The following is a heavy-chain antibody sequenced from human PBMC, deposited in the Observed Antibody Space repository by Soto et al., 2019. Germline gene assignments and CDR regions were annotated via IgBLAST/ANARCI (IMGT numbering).Heavy chain of an antibody. CDR1: GDILSGYT. Sequence: VQLVQSGAEVKKPGSSVKVSCTTSGDILSGYTFSWVRRDPGQGLEGMGRISPIIGAPFSTQTFQDRVAFTAEISTNTVYMPLRSLTSEDTAVYYCARVSGTTEWTRGMDVWGTGTTVTVSS. V-gene: IGHV1-69*08. J-gene: IGHJ6*04. CDR3: ARVSGTTEWTRGMDV. CDR2: ISPIIGAP. D-gene: IGHD1-1*01.